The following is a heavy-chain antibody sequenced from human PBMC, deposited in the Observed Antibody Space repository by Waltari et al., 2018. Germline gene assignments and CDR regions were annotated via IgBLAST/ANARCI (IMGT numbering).Heavy chain of an antibody. D-gene: IGHD3-3*01. V-gene: IGHV1-18*01. CDR3: ARDPHEFWSSYFFDA. Sequence: QVLLVQSGPEVKKPGASVKVSCKPSGYGFSAYGMNWVRQAPGQGLEWMGWISAYNDKTDYAQKFQGRVTMTIDKSTTTAYMELRSLRADDTAVYYCARDPHEFWSSYFFDAWGQGTLVTVSS. CDR2: ISAYNDKT. J-gene: IGHJ5*02. CDR1: GYGFSAYG.